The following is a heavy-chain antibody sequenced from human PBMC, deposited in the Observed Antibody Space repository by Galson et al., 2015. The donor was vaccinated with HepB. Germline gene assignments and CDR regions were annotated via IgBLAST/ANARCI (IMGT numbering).Heavy chain of an antibody. Sequence: SVKVSCKASGYTFTSYAMHWVRQAPGQRLEWMGWINAGNGNTKYSQKFQGRVTITRDTSASTAYMELSSLRSEDTAVYYCARGKPWLTPAGYRGQGTLVTVPS. CDR3: ARGKPWLTPAGY. D-gene: IGHD6-19*01. CDR2: INAGNGNT. V-gene: IGHV1-3*01. J-gene: IGHJ4*02. CDR1: GYTFTSYA.